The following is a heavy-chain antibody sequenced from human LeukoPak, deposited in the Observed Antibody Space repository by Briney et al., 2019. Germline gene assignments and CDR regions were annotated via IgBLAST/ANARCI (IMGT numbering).Heavy chain of an antibody. J-gene: IGHJ4*02. Sequence: ATVKISCKTSGYAFGDYYIHWVPQAPGKGLQWMGRIDPADGKTKFSEKFQARVTITADTSTGTAYMELSSLRSDDTAVYYCARDTSITSALWGQGILVTVSS. CDR3: ARDTSITSAL. CDR1: GYAFGDYY. V-gene: IGHV1-69-2*01. D-gene: IGHD1-14*01. CDR2: IDPADGKT.